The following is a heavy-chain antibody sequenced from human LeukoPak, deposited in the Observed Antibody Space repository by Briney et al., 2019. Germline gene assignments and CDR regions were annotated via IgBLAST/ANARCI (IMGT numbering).Heavy chain of an antibody. CDR1: GFTFSSYA. CDR2: ISYDGSNK. D-gene: IGHD1-20*01. V-gene: IGHV3-30-3*01. CDR3: ARDYITGIYGDY. Sequence: GGSLRLSCAASGFTFSSYAMHWVRQAPGKGLEWVAVISYDGSNKYYADSVKGRFTISRDNSKNTLYLQMNSLRAEDTAVYYCARDYITGIYGDYWGQGTLVTVSS. J-gene: IGHJ4*02.